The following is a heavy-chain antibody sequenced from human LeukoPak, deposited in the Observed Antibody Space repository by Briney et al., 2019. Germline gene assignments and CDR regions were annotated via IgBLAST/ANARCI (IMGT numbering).Heavy chain of an antibody. Sequence: GGSLRLSCAASGFTVSSNYMTWVRQAPGKGLEWVSVIYGGGTTYYADSVKGKFTISRDNSKNTLYLQMNSLRVEGTAVYYCAKTPNYGSGSYPLDYWGQGTLVTVSS. V-gene: IGHV3-66*01. CDR3: AKTPNYGSGSYPLDY. CDR2: IYGGGTT. J-gene: IGHJ4*02. CDR1: GFTVSSNY. D-gene: IGHD3-10*01.